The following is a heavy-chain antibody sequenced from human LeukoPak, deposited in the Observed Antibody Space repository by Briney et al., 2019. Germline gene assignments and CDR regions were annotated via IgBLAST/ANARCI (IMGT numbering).Heavy chain of an antibody. Sequence: SVKVSCKASGGTFSRYAISWVRQAPGQGLEWMGGIIRIFGTANYAQKFQGRVTITADKSTSTAYMELSSLRSEDTAVYYCARVRGYDGLYFYYYYMDVWGKGTTVTVSS. D-gene: IGHD5-12*01. CDR2: IIRIFGTA. CDR1: GGTFSRYA. J-gene: IGHJ6*03. V-gene: IGHV1-69*06. CDR3: ARVRGYDGLYFYYYYMDV.